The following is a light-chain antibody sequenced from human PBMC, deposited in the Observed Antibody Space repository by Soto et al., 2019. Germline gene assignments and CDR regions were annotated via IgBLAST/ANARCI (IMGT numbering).Light chain of an antibody. CDR3: QHYINSPWT. J-gene: IGKJ1*01. V-gene: IGKV1-5*03. CDR2: KAS. Sequence: DIQMTQSPSTLSGSVGDRVTITCRASQTISSWLAWYQQKPGKAPKLLIYKASTLQSGVPSRFSGSGSGTEFTLTISSLQPDDFAVYYCQHYINSPWTFGQGTKVDIK. CDR1: QTISSW.